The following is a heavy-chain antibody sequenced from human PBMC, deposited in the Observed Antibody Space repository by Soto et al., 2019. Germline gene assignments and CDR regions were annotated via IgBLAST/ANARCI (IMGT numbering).Heavy chain of an antibody. D-gene: IGHD6-13*01. V-gene: IGHV3-30-3*01. J-gene: IGHJ3*02. Sequence: PGGSLRLSCAASGFTFSSYAMHWVRQAPGKGLEWVAVISYDGSNKYYADSVKGRFTISRDNSKNTLYLQMNSLRAEDTAVYYCARSIAAAGTDDFDIWGQGTMVTVSS. CDR3: ARSIAAAGTDDFDI. CDR1: GFTFSSYA. CDR2: ISYDGSNK.